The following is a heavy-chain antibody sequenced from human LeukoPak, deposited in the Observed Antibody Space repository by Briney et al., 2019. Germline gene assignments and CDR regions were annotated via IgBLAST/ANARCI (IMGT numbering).Heavy chain of an antibody. V-gene: IGHV1-3*01. CDR2: INVDNGKT. D-gene: IGHD6-13*01. CDR1: AYIFGGYA. Sequence: ASVKVSCKASAYIFGGYALHWVRQAPGQRLEWMGWINVDNGKTKSSQKFQDRVTISWDTSANSGYMEMSSLRSEDTAVYYCARDASSSWYPYYFDYWGQGTLVTVSS. J-gene: IGHJ4*02. CDR3: ARDASSSWYPYYFDY.